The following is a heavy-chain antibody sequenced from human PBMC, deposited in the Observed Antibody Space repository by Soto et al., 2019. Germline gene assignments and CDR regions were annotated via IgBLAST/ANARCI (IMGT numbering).Heavy chain of an antibody. CDR1: GYTFSNYG. Sequence: QVQLVQSGGEVKRPGASVKVSCKTSGYTFSNYGITWVRQAPGQPLEWLGWISLYSDGTNYAQKFQGRVSMTTDTSTTTAYMELRSLRSDDTAVYYCARVVPGAEAWCGPGGQGTLVTVSS. V-gene: IGHV1-18*01. D-gene: IGHD2-2*01. CDR3: ARVVPGAEAWCGP. CDR2: ISLYSDGT. J-gene: IGHJ5*02.